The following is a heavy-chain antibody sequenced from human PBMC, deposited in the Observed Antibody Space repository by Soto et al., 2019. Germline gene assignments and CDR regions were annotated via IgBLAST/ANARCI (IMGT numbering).Heavy chain of an antibody. V-gene: IGHV4-59*01. D-gene: IGHD3-22*01. CDR3: ALRSMAVVPEY. CDR2: LYYGRSA. J-gene: IGHJ4*02. Sequence: QVQLQESGPGLVKPSETLSLTCAVSGDSISSYYCMWIRQPPGKGLESIGYLYYGRSANYNPSLKSRVTLSVDTSTNPCSLTLSSMTAADTGVYYCALRSMAVVPEYWGQGTLVTVSS. CDR1: GDSISSYY.